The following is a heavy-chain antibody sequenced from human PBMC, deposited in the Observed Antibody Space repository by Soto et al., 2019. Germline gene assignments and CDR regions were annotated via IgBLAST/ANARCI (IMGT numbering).Heavy chain of an antibody. CDR2: IHYGGRT. D-gene: IGHD2-15*01. J-gene: IGHJ6*02. CDR1: GGSISSSIYY. Sequence: PSETLSLTCTVSGGSISSSIYYWGRIRPPPGKGLEWIGTIHYGGRTYHSPPLKSRVTISVDTAKNPFSLKLSSVTAAYKAVYYCARLVSYCSGRSCYDYYYYVLDVWGQGTTVT. CDR3: ARLVSYCSGRSCYDYYYYVLDV. V-gene: IGHV4-39*01.